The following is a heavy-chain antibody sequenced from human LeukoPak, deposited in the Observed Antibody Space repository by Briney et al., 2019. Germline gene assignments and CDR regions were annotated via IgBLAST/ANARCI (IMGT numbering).Heavy chain of an antibody. Sequence: GASVKVSCKASGYTFTSYGISWVRQPPGQGLGWMGWISAYNGNTNYAQKLQGRVTMTTDTATSTAYMELRRLRSAATGVYYCARVGELATITGYYYYGMDVWGQGTTVTVSS. CDR3: ARVGELATITGYYYYGMDV. V-gene: IGHV1-18*01. CDR1: GYTFTSYG. D-gene: IGHD5-24*01. CDR2: ISAYNGNT. J-gene: IGHJ6*02.